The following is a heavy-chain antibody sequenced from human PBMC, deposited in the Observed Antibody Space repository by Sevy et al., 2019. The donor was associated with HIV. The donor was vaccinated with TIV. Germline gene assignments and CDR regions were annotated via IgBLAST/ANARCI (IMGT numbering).Heavy chain of an antibody. CDR2: VSGGGDTT. V-gene: IGHV3-23*01. Sequence: GGSLRLSCAASGFTFNNYAMTWVRQAPGKGLEWVSAVSGGGDTTYYADSVKGRFTISRDNSKNTLYLQMNSLRAEDTAVYYCARDSSAQDHLLRNYGMDVWGQGTTVTVSS. D-gene: IGHD2-15*01. J-gene: IGHJ6*02. CDR1: GFTFNNYA. CDR3: ARDSSAQDHLLRNYGMDV.